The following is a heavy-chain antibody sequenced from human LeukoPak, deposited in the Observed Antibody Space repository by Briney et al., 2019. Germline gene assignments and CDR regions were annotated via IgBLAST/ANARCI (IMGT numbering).Heavy chain of an antibody. J-gene: IGHJ4*02. CDR1: VGTFSSYA. D-gene: IGHD2-2*01. CDR2: IIPIFGTS. Sequence: ASVNVSCKASVGTFSSYAISWVRQAPGQGLEWMGGIIPIFGTSNYAQKFESRVTITADEYPSTAYLELSSLRSEDKAVYYCARTLNYCSSTSCTWDPVGYWGQGTLVTVSS. CDR3: ARTLNYCSSTSCTWDPVGY. V-gene: IGHV1-69*01.